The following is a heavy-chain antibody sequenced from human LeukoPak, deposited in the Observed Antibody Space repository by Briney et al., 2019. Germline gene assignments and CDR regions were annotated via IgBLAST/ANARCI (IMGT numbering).Heavy chain of an antibody. CDR1: GGSFSGYY. D-gene: IGHD6-19*01. V-gene: IGHV4-34*01. CDR2: INHSGST. Sequence: PSETLSLTCAVYGGSFSGYYWSWIRQPPGKGLEWIGEINHSGSTNYNPSLKSRVTISVDTSKNQFSLKLSSVTAADTAVYYCARPAVAGTTYYYYMDVWGKGTTVTVSS. J-gene: IGHJ6*03. CDR3: ARPAVAGTTYYYYMDV.